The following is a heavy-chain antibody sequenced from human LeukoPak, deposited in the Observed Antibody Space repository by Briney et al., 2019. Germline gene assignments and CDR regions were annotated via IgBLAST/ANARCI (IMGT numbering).Heavy chain of an antibody. CDR2: ISDSGGTT. V-gene: IGHV3-23*01. Sequence: GGSLRLSCAASGFTFSSYAMSWVRQAPGKGLEWVSVISDSGGTTYYADSVKGRFTISRDNSKNTLYLQMNSLRAEDTAVYYCAKDPLSVVHVLGYFQHWGQGTLVTVSS. CDR3: AKDPLSVVHVLGYFQH. J-gene: IGHJ1*01. D-gene: IGHD3-22*01. CDR1: GFTFSSYA.